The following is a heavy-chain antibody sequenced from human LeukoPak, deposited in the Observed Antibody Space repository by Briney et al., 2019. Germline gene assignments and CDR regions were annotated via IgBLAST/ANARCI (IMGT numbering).Heavy chain of an antibody. Sequence: GGSLRLSCAASGFTFSSYSMNWVRRAPGKGLEWVSYISSSGSTIYYADSVKGRFTISGDNAKNSLYLQMNSLRAEDTAVYYCARARYASDAFDIWGQGTMVTVSS. CDR2: ISSSGSTI. D-gene: IGHD2-2*01. J-gene: IGHJ3*02. V-gene: IGHV3-48*04. CDR1: GFTFSSYS. CDR3: ARARYASDAFDI.